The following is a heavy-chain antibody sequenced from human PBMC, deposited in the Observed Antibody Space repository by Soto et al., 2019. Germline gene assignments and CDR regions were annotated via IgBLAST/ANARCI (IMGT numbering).Heavy chain of an antibody. CDR1: GFTFSTYW. D-gene: IGHD3-3*02. CDR2: IKGDGSTT. V-gene: IGHV3-74*01. CDR3: ARGAFHNYYVDY. Sequence: GGSLRLSCAASGFTFSTYWMHWVRQAPGEGLVWVSRIKGDGSTTSSADSVEGRFTISRDNAKNTVYLHMNSLRADGTAVYYCARGAFHNYYVDYWGQGT. J-gene: IGHJ4*02.